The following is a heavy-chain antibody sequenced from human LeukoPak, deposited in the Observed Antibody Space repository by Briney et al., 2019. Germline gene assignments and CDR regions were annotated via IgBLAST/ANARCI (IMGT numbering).Heavy chain of an antibody. V-gene: IGHV4-39*01. Sequence: KASETLSLTCTVSGGSISSNNYYWGWLRQSPGKGLEWIGSIFYSGATYYNPSLKSRVTISVDTSKNQLSLRLISVTAADTAVYYCASLKRSTFDYAARYFDCWGQGTLVTVSS. CDR3: ASLKRSTFDYAARYFDC. CDR2: IFYSGAT. J-gene: IGHJ4*02. CDR1: GGSISSNNYY. D-gene: IGHD3-16*01.